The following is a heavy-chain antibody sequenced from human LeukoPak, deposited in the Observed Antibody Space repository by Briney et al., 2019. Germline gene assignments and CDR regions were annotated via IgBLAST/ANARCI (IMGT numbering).Heavy chain of an antibody. V-gene: IGHV1-69*13. Sequence: SVKVSCKASGGTFSSYAISWVRQAPGQGLEWMGGIIPIFGTANYAQKFQGRVTITADESTSTAYMELSSLRSEDTAVYYCAREGRCSSTSCSFDYRGQGTLVTVSS. D-gene: IGHD2-2*01. CDR3: AREGRCSSTSCSFDY. CDR2: IIPIFGTA. J-gene: IGHJ4*02. CDR1: GGTFSSYA.